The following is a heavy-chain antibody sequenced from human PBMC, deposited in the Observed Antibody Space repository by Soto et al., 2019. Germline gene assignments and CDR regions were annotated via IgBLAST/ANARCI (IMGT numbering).Heavy chain of an antibody. CDR3: ARGQSGYSSGWSPNDY. D-gene: IGHD6-19*01. J-gene: IGHJ4*02. V-gene: IGHV1-8*01. Sequence: QVQLVQSGAKVKKPGASVKVSCKASGYTFTSYEINWVRQATGQGLEWMGWMNPNSGNTGYAQKFQGRVTMTRNTSISTAYMELSRLRSEDTAVYYCARGQSGYSSGWSPNDYWGQGTLVTVSS. CDR2: MNPNSGNT. CDR1: GYTFTSYE.